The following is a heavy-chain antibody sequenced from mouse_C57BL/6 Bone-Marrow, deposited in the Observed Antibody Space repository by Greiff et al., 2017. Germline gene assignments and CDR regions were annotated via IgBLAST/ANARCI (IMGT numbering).Heavy chain of an antibody. CDR2: IYPGSGNT. CDR3: ARGGISYYFDY. J-gene: IGHJ2*01. Sequence: QVQLQQSGAELVRPGASVKLSCKASGYTFTDYYINWVKQRPGQGLEWIARIYPGSGNTYYNEKFKGKATLTAEKSSSTAYMQLSSLTSEDSAVYFCARGGISYYFDYWGQGTTLTVSS. V-gene: IGHV1-76*01. CDR1: GYTFTDYY.